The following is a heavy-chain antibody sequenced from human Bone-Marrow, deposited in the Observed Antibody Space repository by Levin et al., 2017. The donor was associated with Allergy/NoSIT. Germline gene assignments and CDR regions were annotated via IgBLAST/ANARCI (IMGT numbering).Heavy chain of an antibody. D-gene: IGHD5-24*01. Sequence: SCAASGFTFLSYTMAWVRQAPGKGLEWVSSISSSSRHIYYADSLKGRFTISRDNAKNSLYLQMSSLRVEDTAVYYCASGLRGMATITGVHSWGQGTLVTVSS. CDR3: ASGLRGMATITGVHS. CDR2: ISSSSRHI. V-gene: IGHV3-21*01. J-gene: IGHJ4*02. CDR1: GFTFLSYT.